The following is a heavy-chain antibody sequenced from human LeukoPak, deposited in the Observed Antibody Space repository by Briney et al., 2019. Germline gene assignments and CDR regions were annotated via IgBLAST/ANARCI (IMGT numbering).Heavy chain of an antibody. CDR1: GFTFRTYA. CDR3: ATDRKIAVGYYFDH. CDR2: ISGSGGST. Sequence: GGSLRLSCAASGFTFRTYAMSWVRQAPGKGLEWVSAISGSGGSTYYADSVKGRFTISRDSSKNTLYLQMNSLRAEDTAVYYCATDRKIAVGYYFDHWGQGTLVTVSS. D-gene: IGHD6-19*01. V-gene: IGHV3-23*01. J-gene: IGHJ4*02.